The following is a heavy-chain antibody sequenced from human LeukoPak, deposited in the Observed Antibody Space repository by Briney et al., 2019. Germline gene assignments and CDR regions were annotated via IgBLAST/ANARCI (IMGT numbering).Heavy chain of an antibody. Sequence: PGGSLRLSCAASGFTSNRYGMHWVRQAPGKGLEWVAMIWFDGSNKNYVDSVKGRFTISRDNSKDTLYLQMSNLRAEDTAVYFCARGGGLDVWGQGATVTVSS. J-gene: IGHJ6*02. CDR1: GFTSNRYG. D-gene: IGHD3-16*01. V-gene: IGHV3-33*01. CDR3: ARGGGLDV. CDR2: IWFDGSNK.